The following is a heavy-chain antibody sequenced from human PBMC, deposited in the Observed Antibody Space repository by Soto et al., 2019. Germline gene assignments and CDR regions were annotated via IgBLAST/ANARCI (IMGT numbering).Heavy chain of an antibody. Sequence: PGGSLRLSCAASGFTFSNAWMNWVRQAPGKGLEWVGRIKSKTDGGTTDYAAPVKGRFTISRDDSKNTLYLQMNSLKTEDTAVYYCTTDGYYYGSGISPNFDYWGQGTLVTVSS. CDR1: GFTFSNAW. J-gene: IGHJ4*02. CDR2: IKSKTDGGTT. CDR3: TTDGYYYGSGISPNFDY. D-gene: IGHD3-10*01. V-gene: IGHV3-15*07.